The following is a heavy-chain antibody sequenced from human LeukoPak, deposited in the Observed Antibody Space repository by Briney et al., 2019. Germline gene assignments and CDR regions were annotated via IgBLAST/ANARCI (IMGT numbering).Heavy chain of an antibody. CDR2: IKQDGSEK. V-gene: IGHV3-7*01. CDR1: GFTFSSYW. D-gene: IGHD3-22*01. Sequence: GGSLRLSCAASGFTFSSYWMSWVRQAPGKGLEWVANIKQDGSEKYYVDSVKGRFTISRDNAKNSLYLQMNSLRAEDTAVYYCARDMPTYYYDSSGPEGYWGQGTLVPVSS. J-gene: IGHJ4*02. CDR3: ARDMPTYYYDSSGPEGY.